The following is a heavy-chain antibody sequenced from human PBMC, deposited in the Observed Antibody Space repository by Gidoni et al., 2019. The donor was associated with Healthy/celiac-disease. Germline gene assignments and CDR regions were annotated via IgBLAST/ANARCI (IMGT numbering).Heavy chain of an antibody. J-gene: IGHJ4*02. V-gene: IGHV3-30*04. D-gene: IGHD3-22*01. CDR2: ISYDGRNK. CDR3: ARDWTSGYCLDY. Sequence: QVQLVESGGGVVQPGRSLRLSCAASGFTFSSSAMHWVRQAPGKGVEWVAVISYDGRNKYYEESVKGRFTISRDNSKNTLYLQMNSLRAEDTAVYYCARDWTSGYCLDYWGQGTLVTVSS. CDR1: GFTFSSSA.